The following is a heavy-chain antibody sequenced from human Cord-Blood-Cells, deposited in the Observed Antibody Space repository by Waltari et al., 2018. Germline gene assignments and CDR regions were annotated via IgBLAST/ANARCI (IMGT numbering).Heavy chain of an antibody. Sequence: QVQLQQRGAGLLKPSETLSLTCAVYGGSFSGYYWCWNRQPPGKGLEWIGEINQMGSTNYNPSLKSRVTISVATSKNQFSLRLSSVTAADTAVYYCARGPFAGATKFFDYWGQGTLVTVSS. V-gene: IGHV4-34*01. CDR1: GGSFSGYY. CDR3: ARGPFAGATKFFDY. CDR2: INQMGST. J-gene: IGHJ4*02. D-gene: IGHD1-26*01.